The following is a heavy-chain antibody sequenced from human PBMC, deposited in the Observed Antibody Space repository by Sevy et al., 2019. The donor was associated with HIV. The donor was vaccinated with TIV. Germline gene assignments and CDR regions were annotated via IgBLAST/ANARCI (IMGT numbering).Heavy chain of an antibody. D-gene: IGHD6-19*01. J-gene: IGHJ6*02. CDR2: IRSSSNDI. V-gene: IGHV3-21*04. CDR3: AKVLARGVAVAGSAWGMDV. CDR1: GFIFSNYN. Sequence: GGSLRLSCTASGFIFSNYNMNWVRQAPGKGLEWVSYIRSSSNDIYYADSVKGRFTISRDNAKNSLYLQMNSLRAEDTAVYYCAKVLARGVAVAGSAWGMDVWGQGTTVTVSS.